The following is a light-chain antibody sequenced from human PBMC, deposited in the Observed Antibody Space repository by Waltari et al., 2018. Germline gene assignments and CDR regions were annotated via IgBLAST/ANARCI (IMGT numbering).Light chain of an antibody. V-gene: IGLV2-23*01. J-gene: IGLJ3*02. CDR2: EAS. Sequence: QSALTQPASVSGSPGQSITISCTGTSSDVGSYNLVSWYQQHPGKAPKLMIYEASKRPAGVSNRFSGSKSGNTDSLTISGLQAEDEADYYCSSYTSSSTLVFGGGTKLTVL. CDR3: SSYTSSSTLV. CDR1: SSDVGSYNL.